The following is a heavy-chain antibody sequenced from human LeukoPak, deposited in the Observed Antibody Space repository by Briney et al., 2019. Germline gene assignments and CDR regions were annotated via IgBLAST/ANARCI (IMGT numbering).Heavy chain of an antibody. D-gene: IGHD2-15*01. CDR3: AKDRDCSGSSCSYFDY. J-gene: IGHJ4*02. CDR1: GFTFSSYA. Sequence: PGGSLRLSCAASGFTFSSYAMSWVRQAPGKGLEWVSAISGSGGSSYYADSMKGRFTISRDNSKNTLYLQMNSLRAEDTAVYYCAKDRDCSGSSCSYFDYWGQGTLVTVSS. V-gene: IGHV3-23*01. CDR2: ISGSGGSS.